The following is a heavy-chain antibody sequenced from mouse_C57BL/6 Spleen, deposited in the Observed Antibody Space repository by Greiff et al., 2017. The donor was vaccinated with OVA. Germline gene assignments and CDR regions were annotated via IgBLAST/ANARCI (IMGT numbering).Heavy chain of an antibody. D-gene: IGHD1-1*01. J-gene: IGHJ4*01. CDR2: INPNNGGT. Sequence: VQLQQSGPELVKPGASVKIPCKASGYTFTDYNMDWVKQSHGKSLEWIGDINPNNGGTIYNQKFKGKATLTVDKSSSTAYMELRSLTSEDTAVYYCARHPVVADYYAMDYWGQGTSVTVSS. CDR1: GYTFTDYN. V-gene: IGHV1-18*01. CDR3: ARHPVVADYYAMDY.